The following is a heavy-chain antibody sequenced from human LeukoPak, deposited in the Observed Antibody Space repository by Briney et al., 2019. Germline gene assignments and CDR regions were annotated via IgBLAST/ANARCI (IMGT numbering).Heavy chain of an antibody. V-gene: IGHV3-7*01. D-gene: IGHD2-2*01. J-gene: IGHJ4*02. Sequence: GDSLRLSCAASGFTFTKYWMTWVRQAPGKGLEWVGNIKQDGSDKNYMDSVKGRFTISRDNAKNSLYLQMNSLRAEDTAVYYCARDPVPAALDYWGQGTLVTVSS. CDR2: IKQDGSDK. CDR3: ARDPVPAALDY. CDR1: GFTFTKYW.